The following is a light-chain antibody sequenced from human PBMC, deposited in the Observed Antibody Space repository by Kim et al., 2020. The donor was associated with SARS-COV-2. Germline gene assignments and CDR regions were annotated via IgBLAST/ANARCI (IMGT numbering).Light chain of an antibody. CDR1: KLGDKY. J-gene: IGLJ1*01. CDR3: QAWDSSTHNYV. V-gene: IGLV3-1*01. CDR2: QDN. Sequence: PGQTASFTCSGYKLGDKYVSWYQQKPGQSPGVVIYQDNQRPSGIPERFSGSNSGNTATLTISGTQAMDEADYYCQAWDSSTHNYVFGAGTKVTVL.